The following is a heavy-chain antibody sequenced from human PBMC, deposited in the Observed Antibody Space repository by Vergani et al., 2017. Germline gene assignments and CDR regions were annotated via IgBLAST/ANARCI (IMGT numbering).Heavy chain of an antibody. CDR1: GGTFSSYT. CDR2: IIPILGIA. V-gene: IGHV1-69*02. Sequence: QVQLVQSGAEVKKPGSSVKVSCKASGGTFSSYTISWVRQAPGQGLEWMGRIIPILGIANYAQKFQGRVTITADKSTSTAYMELSSLRSEVTAVYYCARAAAAVPGRFDPWGQGTLVTVSS. CDR3: ARAAAAVPGRFDP. D-gene: IGHD6-13*01. J-gene: IGHJ5*02.